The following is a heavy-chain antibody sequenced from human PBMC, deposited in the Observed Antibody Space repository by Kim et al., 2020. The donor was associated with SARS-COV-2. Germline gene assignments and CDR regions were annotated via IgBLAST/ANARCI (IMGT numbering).Heavy chain of an antibody. Sequence: SVKVSCKASGGTFSSYAISWVRQAPGQGLEWMGGIIPILGTANYAQKFQGRVTITADESTSTAYMELSSLRSEDTAVYYCARGTGITGITGYYGMDVWGQGTTVTVSS. CDR3: ARGTGITGITGYYGMDV. V-gene: IGHV1-69*13. CDR2: IIPILGTA. CDR1: GGTFSSYA. D-gene: IGHD1-20*01. J-gene: IGHJ6*02.